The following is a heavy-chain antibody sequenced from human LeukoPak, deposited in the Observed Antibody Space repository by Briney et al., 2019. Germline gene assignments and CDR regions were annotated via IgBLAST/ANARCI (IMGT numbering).Heavy chain of an antibody. CDR2: ISGSGGST. J-gene: IGHJ4*02. CDR3: AKDRSDTSMVYNFDY. CDR1: GLTFSSYA. V-gene: IGHV3-23*01. Sequence: GGSLRLSCGATGLTFSSYAMSWVRQVPGKGLEWVSAISGSGGSTYYADSVKGRFTISRDISKNTLYLQMNSLRAEDTAVYYCAKDRSDTSMVYNFDYWGQGTLVTVSS. D-gene: IGHD5-18*01.